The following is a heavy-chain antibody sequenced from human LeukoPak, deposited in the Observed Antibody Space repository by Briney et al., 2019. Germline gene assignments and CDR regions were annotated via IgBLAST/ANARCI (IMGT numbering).Heavy chain of an antibody. D-gene: IGHD6-13*01. CDR2: IYYSGST. V-gene: IGHV4-39*01. J-gene: IGHJ4*02. Sequence: PSETLSLTCTVSGGSISSSSYYWGWIRQPPGKGLEWIGSIYYSGSTYYNPSLKSRVTISVDTSKNQFSLKLSSVTAADTAVYYCAMPVWQQLVLWGQGTLVTVSS. CDR3: AMPVWQQLVL. CDR1: GGSISSSSYY.